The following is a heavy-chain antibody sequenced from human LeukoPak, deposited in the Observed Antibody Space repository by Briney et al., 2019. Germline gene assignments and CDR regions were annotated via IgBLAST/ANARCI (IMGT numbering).Heavy chain of an antibody. CDR1: GFTFSSYA. CDR3: ARGGRDYGMDV. V-gene: IGHV3-23*01. J-gene: IGHJ6*02. CDR2: ISGSGGST. Sequence: GGSLRLSCAASGFTFSSYAMTWVRQAPGKGLEWVSGISGSGGSTYYADSVKGRFTISRDNSKNTLYLQMNSLRAEDTAVYYCARGGRDYGMDVWGQGTTVTVSS.